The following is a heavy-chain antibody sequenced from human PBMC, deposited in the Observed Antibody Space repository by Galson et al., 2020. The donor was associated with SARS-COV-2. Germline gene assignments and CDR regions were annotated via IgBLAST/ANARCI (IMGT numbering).Heavy chain of an antibody. CDR1: GFTFSRYG. CDR2: ISTDGRQT. D-gene: IGHD1-1*01. CDR3: ARDGPNYKLDY. Sequence: TGGSLRLSCAASGFTFSRYGIHWVRQAPGKGLEWVERISTDGRQTWYGDSVKGRFTISRENSKNILYLQMSSLRVEDMGVFYCARDGPNYKLDYWGQGTPVSV. V-gene: IGHV3-33*01. J-gene: IGHJ4*02.